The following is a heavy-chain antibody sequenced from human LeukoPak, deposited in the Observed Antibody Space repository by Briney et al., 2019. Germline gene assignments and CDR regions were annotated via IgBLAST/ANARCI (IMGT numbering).Heavy chain of an antibody. CDR3: ARRLIAVAGTGYFDY. V-gene: IGHV4-38-2*01. Sequence: GSLRLSCAASGFTFNSYWMTWVRQPPGKGLEWIGSIYHSGSTYYNPSLKSRVTISVATSNNQFSLKLSSVTAADTAVYYCARRLIAVAGTGYFDYWGQGALVTVSS. CDR2: IYHSGST. CDR1: GFTFNSYW. D-gene: IGHD6-19*01. J-gene: IGHJ4*02.